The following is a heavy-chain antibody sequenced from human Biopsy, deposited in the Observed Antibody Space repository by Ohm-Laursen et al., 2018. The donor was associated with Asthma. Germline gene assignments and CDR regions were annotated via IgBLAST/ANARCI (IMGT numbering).Heavy chain of an antibody. D-gene: IGHD3-9*01. V-gene: IGHV1-3*04. CDR3: ARTYYDFLTGQVKDVFGV. Sequence: GASVKVSCKVSGYNFISFAIHWVHQAPGQRLEWMGWVNTGNGDTKYSQKFQGRVTITRDTSASTAYMELRSLRSEDTATYYCARTYYDFLTGQVKDVFGVWGQGTMVTVSS. CDR1: GYNFISFA. CDR2: VNTGNGDT. J-gene: IGHJ3*01.